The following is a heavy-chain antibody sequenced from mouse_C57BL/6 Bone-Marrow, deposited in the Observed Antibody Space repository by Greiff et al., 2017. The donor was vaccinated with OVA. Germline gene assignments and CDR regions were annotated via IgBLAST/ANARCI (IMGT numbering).Heavy chain of an antibody. CDR2: TYPGDGDT. CDR3: ARWAGTAWFAY. V-gene: IGHV1-82*01. D-gene: IGHD4-1*01. CDR1: GYAFSSSW. J-gene: IGHJ3*01. Sequence: VQLQQSGPELVKPGASVKISCKASGYAFSSSWMNWVKQRPGKGLEWIGRTYPGDGDTNYNGKFKGKATLTADKSSSTAYMQLSSLTSEDSAVYFCARWAGTAWFAYWGQGTLVTVSA.